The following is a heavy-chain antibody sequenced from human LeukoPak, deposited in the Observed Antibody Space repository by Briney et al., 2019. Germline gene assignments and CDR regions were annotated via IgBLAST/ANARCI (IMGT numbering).Heavy chain of an antibody. Sequence: GGSLRLSCAASGFTFSSYSMNWVRQAPGKGLEWVSYISSSSSSTYYADSVKGQFTISRDNTKKSLYLLMDSLRAEDTAVYYCARDAASGNNWFDPWGQGTLVTVSS. V-gene: IGHV3-48*01. CDR1: GFTFSSYS. CDR2: ISSSSSST. J-gene: IGHJ5*02. CDR3: ARDAASGNNWFDP. D-gene: IGHD3-3*01.